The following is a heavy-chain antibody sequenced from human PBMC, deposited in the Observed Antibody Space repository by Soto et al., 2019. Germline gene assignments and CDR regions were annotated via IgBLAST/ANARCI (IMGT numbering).Heavy chain of an antibody. D-gene: IGHD2-2*01. CDR2: INPNSGGT. CDR3: ARVRTSSDYGMEV. CDR1: GYTFTGYY. V-gene: IGHV1-2*04. J-gene: IGHJ6*02. Sequence: ASVKVSSKASGYTFTGYYMHWVRQAPGQGLEWMGWINPNSGGTNYAQKFQGWVTMTRDTSISTAYMELSRLRSDDTAVYYCARVRTSSDYGMEVWGQGTTVTVSS.